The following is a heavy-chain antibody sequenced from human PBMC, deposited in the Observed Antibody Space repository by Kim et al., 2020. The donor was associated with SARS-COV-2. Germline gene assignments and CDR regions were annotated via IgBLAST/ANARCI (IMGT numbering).Heavy chain of an antibody. J-gene: IGHJ5*02. V-gene: IGHV3-11*04. CDR3: ARVPGYSSSWSLSDNWFDP. D-gene: IGHD6-13*01. Sequence: GGSLRLSCAASGFTFSDYYMSWIRQAPGKGLEWVSYISSSGSTIYYADSVKGRFTISRDNAKNSLYLQMNSLRAEDTAVYYCARVPGYSSSWSLSDNWFDPWGQGTLVTVSS. CDR2: ISSSGSTI. CDR1: GFTFSDYY.